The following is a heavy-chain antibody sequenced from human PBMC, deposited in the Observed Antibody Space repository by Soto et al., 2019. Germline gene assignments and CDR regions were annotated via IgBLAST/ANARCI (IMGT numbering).Heavy chain of an antibody. CDR1: EGTFNTYA. V-gene: IGHV1-69*06. Sequence: HVHLVQSAAEVKKPGSSVRVSCKPSEGTFNTYAISWVRQAPGQGLEWMGAVIPIFQSTSYSQRFQDRVTINADKSTSTADMELSSLTSEDTALYSCVRSSWDIAATINTHFDSWGQGTLVTVSS. D-gene: IGHD5-12*01. J-gene: IGHJ4*02. CDR2: VIPIFQST. CDR3: VRSSWDIAATINTHFDS.